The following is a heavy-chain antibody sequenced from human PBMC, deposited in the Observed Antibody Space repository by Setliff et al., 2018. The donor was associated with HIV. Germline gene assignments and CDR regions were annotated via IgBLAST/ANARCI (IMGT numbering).Heavy chain of an antibody. CDR2: IYYNGNT. CDR1: GVSISPYY. V-gene: IGHV4-59*08. J-gene: IGHJ4*02. Sequence: PSETLSLTCTVSGVSISPYYWSCIRQPPGKGLEWIGYIYYNGNTHYNPSLSSRVTMLVDTAKSQFSLKLSSVTAADTAVYYCPRFHCSSVACHVGPLDYWGQGALVTVSS. CDR3: PRFHCSSVACHVGPLDY. D-gene: IGHD2-2*01.